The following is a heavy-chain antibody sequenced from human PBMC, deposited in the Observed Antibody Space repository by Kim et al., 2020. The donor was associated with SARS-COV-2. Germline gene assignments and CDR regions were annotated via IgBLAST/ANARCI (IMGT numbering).Heavy chain of an antibody. Sequence: AQKFKGRVTITADKSTSTVYMELSSLRSDDTAVYYCATDSGYYEPRGPFDSWGQGTLVTVSS. D-gene: IGHD3-22*01. CDR3: ATDSGYYEPRGPFDS. V-gene: IGHV1-69*04. J-gene: IGHJ4*02.